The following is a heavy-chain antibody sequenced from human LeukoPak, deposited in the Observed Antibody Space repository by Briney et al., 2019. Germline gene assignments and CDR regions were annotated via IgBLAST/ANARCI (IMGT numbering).Heavy chain of an antibody. CDR2: ISYDGSNE. V-gene: IGHV3-30*01. CDR1: GFTFSSYA. CDR3: ARERYSGSYQLSY. Sequence: GGSLRLSCAASGFTFSSYAMHWVRQAPGKGLEWVAVISYDGSNEYYADSVKGRFTISRDNSKNTLYLQMNSLRAEDTAVYYCARERYSGSYQLSYWGQGTLVTVSS. J-gene: IGHJ4*02. D-gene: IGHD1-26*01.